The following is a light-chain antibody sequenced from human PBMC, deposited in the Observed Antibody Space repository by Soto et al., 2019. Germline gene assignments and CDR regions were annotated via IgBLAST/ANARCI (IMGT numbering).Light chain of an antibody. CDR2: GAS. V-gene: IGKV3-20*01. CDR1: QSLSNSE. CDR3: QQYGSSPQT. Sequence: EIVLTQSPGTLSLSPGERATXXXXXSQSLSNSELAWYQQKPGQAPRLLIYGASSRATGXPDRFSGSGSGTDFTLTISRLEPEDFAVYYCQQYGSSPQTFGQGTKVDI. J-gene: IGKJ1*01.